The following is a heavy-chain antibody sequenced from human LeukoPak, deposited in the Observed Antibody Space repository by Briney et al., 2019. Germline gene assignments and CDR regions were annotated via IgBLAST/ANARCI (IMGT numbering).Heavy chain of an antibody. CDR2: IYYSGST. J-gene: IGHJ4*02. CDR3: ARVQQLVEE. CDR1: GGSISTSSYY. D-gene: IGHD6-13*01. Sequence: PSETLSLTCTVSGGSISTSSYYWGWIRQPPGKGLEWIGNIYYSGSTYYNPSLKSRVTISVDTSKNQFSLKLSSVTAADTAVYYCARVQQLVEEWGQGTLVTVSS. V-gene: IGHV4-39*07.